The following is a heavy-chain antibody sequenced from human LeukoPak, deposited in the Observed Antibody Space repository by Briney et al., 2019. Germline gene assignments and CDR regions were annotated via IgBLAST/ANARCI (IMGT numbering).Heavy chain of an antibody. Sequence: ASVKVSCKASGYTFTGYYMHWVRQAPGQGLEWMGWINPNSGGTNYAQKFQGRVTMTRDTSISTAYMELSRLRSDDTAVYYCARDSRIAVAGIGNYWGQGTLVTVSS. CDR3: ARDSRIAVAGIGNY. J-gene: IGHJ4*02. V-gene: IGHV1-2*02. CDR2: INPNSGGT. D-gene: IGHD6-19*01. CDR1: GYTFTGYY.